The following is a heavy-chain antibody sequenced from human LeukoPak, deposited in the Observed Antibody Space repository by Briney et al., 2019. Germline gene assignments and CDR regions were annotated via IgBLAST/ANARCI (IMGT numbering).Heavy chain of an antibody. CDR1: GFTFSSYA. Sequence: GGSLRLSCAASGFTFSSYAMSWARQAPGKGLEWVLAISGSGGDTYYADSVKGRFTISRDNSKNTLYLQMSSLRAEDTAVYYCAKDLGSVVTPPSLDFWGQGTLVTVSS. J-gene: IGHJ4*02. CDR2: ISGSGGDT. D-gene: IGHD4-23*01. V-gene: IGHV3-23*01. CDR3: AKDLGSVVTPPSLDF.